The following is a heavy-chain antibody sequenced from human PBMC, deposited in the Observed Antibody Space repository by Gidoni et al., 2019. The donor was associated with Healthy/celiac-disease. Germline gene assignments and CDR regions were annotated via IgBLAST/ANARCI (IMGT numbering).Heavy chain of an antibody. D-gene: IGHD3-22*01. CDR3: VKEPGYYDSSGYYCGEGCIYFDY. Sequence: EVQLVESGGGLVQPGGPLRLSCSASGFPFSSYAMHWVRQAPGKGLEYGSAISSNGGSTYYADSVKGRFTISRDNSKNTLYLQMSSLRAEDTAVYYCVKEPGYYDSSGYYCGEGCIYFDYWGQGTLVTVSS. V-gene: IGHV3-64D*08. CDR1: GFPFSSYA. J-gene: IGHJ4*02. CDR2: ISSNGGST.